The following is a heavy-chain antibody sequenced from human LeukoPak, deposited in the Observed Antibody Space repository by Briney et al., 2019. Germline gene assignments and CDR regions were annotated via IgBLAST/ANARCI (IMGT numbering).Heavy chain of an antibody. D-gene: IGHD3-10*01. CDR1: GFTFDDYG. CDR2: INWNGGST. V-gene: IGHV3-20*04. CDR3: AKDIGGGYYGSDAFDY. Sequence: GGSLRLSCAASGFTFDDYGMSWVRQAPGKGLEWVSGINWNGGSTGYADSVKGRFTISRDNAKNSLYLQMNSLRAEDTALYYCAKDIGGGYYGSDAFDYWGQGTLVTVSS. J-gene: IGHJ4*02.